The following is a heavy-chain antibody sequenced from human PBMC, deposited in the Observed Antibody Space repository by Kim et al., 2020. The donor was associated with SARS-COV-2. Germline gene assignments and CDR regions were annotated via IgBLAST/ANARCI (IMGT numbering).Heavy chain of an antibody. V-gene: IGHV4-59*01. Sequence: SETLSLTCTVSGGSISSYYWSWIRQPPGKGLEWIGYIYYSGSTNYNPSLKSRVTISVDTSKNQFSLKLSSVTAADTAVYYCARALGGYCSSTSCYADWFDPWGQVTHATLS. CDR2: IYYSGST. J-gene: IGHJ5*02. CDR1: GGSISSYY. D-gene: IGHD2-2*01. CDR3: ARALGGYCSSTSCYADWFDP.